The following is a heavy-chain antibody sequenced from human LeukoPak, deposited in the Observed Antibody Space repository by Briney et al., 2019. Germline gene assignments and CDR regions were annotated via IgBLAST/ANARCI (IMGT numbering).Heavy chain of an antibody. CDR1: GGSISSYY. V-gene: IGHV4-59*01. CDR2: IYYSGST. CDR3: AREYCGGDCSQGDAFDI. D-gene: IGHD2-21*02. Sequence: SETPSLTCTVSGGSISSYYWSWIRQPPGKGLEWIGYIYYSGSTNYNPSLKSRVTISVDTSKNQFSLKLSSVTAADTAVYYCAREYCGGDCSQGDAFDIWGQGTMVTVSS. J-gene: IGHJ3*02.